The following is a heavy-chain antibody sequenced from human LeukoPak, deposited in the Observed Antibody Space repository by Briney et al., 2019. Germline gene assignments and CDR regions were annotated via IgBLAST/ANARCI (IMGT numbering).Heavy chain of an antibody. J-gene: IGHJ4*02. CDR2: IQYDGSNK. CDR3: AKDSSPGWHFDY. D-gene: IGHD6-19*01. Sequence: GGSLRLSCAASGFTFSNYGIHWVRQAPGKGLEWVAFIQYDGSNKYYADSVKGRFTISRDNSKNTLDLQLNSLRPGDTAMYYCAKDSSPGWHFDYWGQGTLVTVSS. CDR1: GFTFSNYG. V-gene: IGHV3-30*02.